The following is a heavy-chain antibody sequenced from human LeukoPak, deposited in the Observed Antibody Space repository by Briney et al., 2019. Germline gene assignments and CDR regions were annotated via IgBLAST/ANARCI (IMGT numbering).Heavy chain of an antibody. J-gene: IGHJ4*02. CDR2: ISGSGGST. D-gene: IGHD3-10*01. CDR3: AKRSPGTMVRGVIYDY. V-gene: IGHV3-23*01. CDR1: GFTFSSYS. Sequence: GGSLRLSCAASGFTFSSYSMNWVRQAPGKGLEWVSAISGSGGSTYYADSVKGRFTISRDNSKNTLYLQMNSLRAEDTAVYYCAKRSPGTMVRGVIYDYWGQGTLVTVSS.